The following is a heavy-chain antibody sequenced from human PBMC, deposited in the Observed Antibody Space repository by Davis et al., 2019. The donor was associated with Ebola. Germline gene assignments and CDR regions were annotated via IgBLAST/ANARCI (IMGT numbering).Heavy chain of an antibody. Sequence: GESLKISCVTSGFTFSDYWMSWVRQAPGKGLEWVANIKQDGSEKYYVDSVKGRFTISRDNAKNSLYLQMNSLRAEDTAVYYCARELVGLYYYGMDVWGQGTTVTVSS. CDR2: IKQDGSEK. J-gene: IGHJ6*02. CDR1: GFTFSDYW. CDR3: ARELVGLYYYGMDV. V-gene: IGHV3-7*01.